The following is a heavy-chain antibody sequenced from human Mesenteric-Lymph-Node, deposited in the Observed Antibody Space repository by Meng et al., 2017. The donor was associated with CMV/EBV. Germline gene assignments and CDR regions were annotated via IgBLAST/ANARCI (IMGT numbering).Heavy chain of an antibody. V-gene: IGHV3-7*01. J-gene: IGHJ6*02. Sequence: GGSLRLSCAASGVTLSPYWMIWVRQTPGKGLDWVANIKEDGDVKYFVDSVKGRLTISRDNAKNSLYLQMDSLRAEDPAVYFCAKDSLLFGYYGMDVWGQGTTVTVSS. CDR3: AKDSLLFGYYGMDV. D-gene: IGHD2-21*01. CDR1: GVTLSPYW. CDR2: IKEDGDVK.